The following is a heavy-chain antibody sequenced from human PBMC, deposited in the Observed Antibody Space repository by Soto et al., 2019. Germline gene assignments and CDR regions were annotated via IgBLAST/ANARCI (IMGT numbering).Heavy chain of an antibody. CDR3: AGQPTAGSYYDLGSYYYYYALAV. Sequence: SEARCLRWSGSGGSLSRGDYFLGWIRPAPRKGLEWIGHIYYSGSTYYNSSLKSRVTISLDTSKNQFSLKLSSVTAADTAVYYCAGQPTAGSYYDLGSYYYYYALAVWGQGTTVPVSS. J-gene: IGHJ6*02. D-gene: IGHD3-10*01. CDR2: IYYSGST. CDR1: GGSLSRGDYF. V-gene: IGHV4-30-4*01.